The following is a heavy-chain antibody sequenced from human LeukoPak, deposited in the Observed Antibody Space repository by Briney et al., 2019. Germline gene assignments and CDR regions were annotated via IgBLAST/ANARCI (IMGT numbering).Heavy chain of an antibody. CDR3: ASGAYYFDF. CDR1: GDTFSSYG. V-gene: IGHV1-18*01. Sequence: ASVKVSCKASGDTFSSYGITWVRQAPGQGLEWMGWISAYNGNTHYAQKVQGRVTMTTDTSTSTAYMELRSLRSDDTAVYYCASGAYYFDFWGQGTLVTVSS. J-gene: IGHJ4*02. D-gene: IGHD3-10*01. CDR2: ISAYNGNT.